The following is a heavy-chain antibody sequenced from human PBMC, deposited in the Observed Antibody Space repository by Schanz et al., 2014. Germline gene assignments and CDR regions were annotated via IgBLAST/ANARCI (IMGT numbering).Heavy chain of an antibody. CDR1: GFTFTNYA. V-gene: IGHV3-23*01. J-gene: IGHJ4*02. D-gene: IGHD5-18*01. CDR2: ISDSGDTA. CDR3: AKDAENTAMITDYFDY. Sequence: DVQLLESGGGLVQPGGSLRLSCAASGFTFTNYAMSWVRQAPGKGLEWVSLISDSGDTAYYADSVKGRFTISRDNFKGALYLQMNSLRAEDTAVYYCAKDAENTAMITDYFDYWGQGTLVTVSS.